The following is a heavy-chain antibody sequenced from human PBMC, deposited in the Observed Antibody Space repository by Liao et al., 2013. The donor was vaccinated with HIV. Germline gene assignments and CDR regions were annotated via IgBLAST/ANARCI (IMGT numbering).Heavy chain of an antibody. D-gene: IGHD3-10*01. V-gene: IGHV4-4*07. Sequence: QVQLQESGPGLVKPSETLSLTCTVSGGSISNYYWSWIRQPAGKGLEWIGRIYSSGSTNYNPSLKSRVTMSVDTSKNQFSLKLSSVTAADTAVYYCASGEWFGESYDYWGQGTLVTVSS. CDR1: GGSISNYY. CDR2: IYSSGST. J-gene: IGHJ4*02. CDR3: ASGEWFGESYDY.